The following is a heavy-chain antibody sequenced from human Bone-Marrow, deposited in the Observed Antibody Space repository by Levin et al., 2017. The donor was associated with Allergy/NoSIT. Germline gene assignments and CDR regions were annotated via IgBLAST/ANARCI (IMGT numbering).Heavy chain of an antibody. J-gene: IGHJ4*02. Sequence: LSLTCAASGFTFSSYAMHWVRQAPGKGLEWVAVISYDGSNKYYADSVKGRFTISRDNSKNTLYLQMNSLRAEDTAVYYCARELWFGELFFDYWGQGTLVTVSS. V-gene: IGHV3-30-3*01. CDR3: ARELWFGELFFDY. CDR1: GFTFSSYA. D-gene: IGHD3-10*01. CDR2: ISYDGSNK.